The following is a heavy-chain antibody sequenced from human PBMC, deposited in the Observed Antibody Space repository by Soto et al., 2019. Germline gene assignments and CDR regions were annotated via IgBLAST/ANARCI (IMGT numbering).Heavy chain of an antibody. D-gene: IGHD3-9*01. Sequence: QVQLQQWGAGLLKPSETLSLTCAVYGGSFSGYYWSWIRQPPGKGLEWIGEINHSGSTNYNPSLKSRVTISVDTSENQFSLKLSSVTAADTAVYYCTRVILTNYYGMDVWGHGTTVTVSS. CDR1: GGSFSGYY. J-gene: IGHJ6*02. CDR3: TRVILTNYYGMDV. CDR2: INHSGST. V-gene: IGHV4-34*01.